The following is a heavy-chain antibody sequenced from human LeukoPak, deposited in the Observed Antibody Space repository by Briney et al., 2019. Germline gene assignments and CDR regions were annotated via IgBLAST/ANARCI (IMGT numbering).Heavy chain of an antibody. CDR3: ARHLTNVRWGVNPRWFDP. V-gene: IGHV4-59*08. D-gene: IGHD3-10*02. J-gene: IGHJ5*02. CDR2: IYYSGST. Sequence: SETLSLTCAVYGGSFSGYYWSWIRQPPRKGLELIGYIYYSGSTNYHPSLKSRVTISVDTTKNQSSLKLMSVTAADTAVYYCARHLTNVRWGVNPRWFDPWGQGTLVTVSS. CDR1: GGSFSGYY.